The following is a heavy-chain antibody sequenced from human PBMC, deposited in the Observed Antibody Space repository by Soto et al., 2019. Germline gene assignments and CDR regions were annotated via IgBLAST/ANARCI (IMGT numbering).Heavy chain of an antibody. J-gene: IGHJ6*02. CDR1: GGSFSSYY. V-gene: IGHV4-34*01. CDR3: ARAGRGSSSWYASTVYGMDV. CDR2: INHSGST. Sequence: KPSETLSLTCAVYGGSFSSYYWSWIRQPPGKGLEWIGEINHSGSTNYNPSLKSRVTISVDTSKNQFSLKLSSVTAADTAVYYCARAGRGSSSWYASTVYGMDVWGQGTTVTVSS. D-gene: IGHD6-13*01.